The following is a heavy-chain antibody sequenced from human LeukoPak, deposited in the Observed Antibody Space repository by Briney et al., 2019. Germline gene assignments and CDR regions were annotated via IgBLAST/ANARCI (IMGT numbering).Heavy chain of an antibody. Sequence: SETLSLTCAVYGGSFSGYYWSWIRQPPGKGLEWIGEINHSGSTNYNPSLKSRVTISVDTSKNQFSLKLSSVTAADTAVYYCARSDVDTAMVPFDYWGQGTLVTVSS. CDR3: ARSDVDTAMVPFDY. CDR1: GGSFSGYY. V-gene: IGHV4-34*01. J-gene: IGHJ4*02. CDR2: INHSGST. D-gene: IGHD5-18*01.